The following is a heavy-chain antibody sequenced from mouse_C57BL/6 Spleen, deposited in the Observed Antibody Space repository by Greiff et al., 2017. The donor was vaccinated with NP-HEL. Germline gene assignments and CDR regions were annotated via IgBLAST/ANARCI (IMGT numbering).Heavy chain of an antibody. CDR3: ARTDGYYPYYYAMDY. Sequence: QVQLKESGPELVKPGASVKISCKASGYAFSSSWMNWVKQRPGKGLEWIGRIYPGDGDTNYNGKFKGKATLTADKSSSTAYMQLSSLTSEDSAVYFCARTDGYYPYYYAMDYWGQGTSVTVSS. CDR2: IYPGDGDT. V-gene: IGHV1-82*01. D-gene: IGHD2-3*01. CDR1: GYAFSSSW. J-gene: IGHJ4*01.